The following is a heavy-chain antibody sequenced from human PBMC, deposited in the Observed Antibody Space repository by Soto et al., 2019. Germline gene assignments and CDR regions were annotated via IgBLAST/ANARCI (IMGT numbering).Heavy chain of an antibody. Sequence: PSETLSLTCTVSGGSVSSGNSYWSWIRQPPGKVLEWIVYIYYTGTTNYSPSLKNRVTLLIDRSHNLFSLELTSVTSADTSVYYCDLLNYNFSTGFYDYWGQGALVTVSS. CDR1: GGSVSSGNSY. J-gene: IGHJ4*02. CDR2: IYYTGTT. V-gene: IGHV4-61*03. CDR3: DLLNYNFSTGFYDY. D-gene: IGHD3-3*01.